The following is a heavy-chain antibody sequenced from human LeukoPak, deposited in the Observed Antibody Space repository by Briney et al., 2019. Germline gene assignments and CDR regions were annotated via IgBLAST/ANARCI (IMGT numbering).Heavy chain of an antibody. CDR2: INPNSGGT. V-gene: IGHV1-2*02. Sequence: AXXKVSCKASGYTFTGYYMHWVRQAPGQGLEWMGWINPNSGGTNYSQKFQGRVTITRDTSISTAYMELSRLRSDDTAVYYCASEPYYYDSSGYYNDYWGQGTLVTVSS. CDR1: GYTFTGYY. J-gene: IGHJ4*02. D-gene: IGHD3-22*01. CDR3: ASEPYYYDSSGYYNDY.